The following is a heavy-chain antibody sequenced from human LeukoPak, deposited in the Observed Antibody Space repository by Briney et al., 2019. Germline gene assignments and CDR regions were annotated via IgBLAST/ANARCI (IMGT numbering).Heavy chain of an antibody. CDR1: GFTFSSYA. CDR3: VNTGMNITFGGVGLGAFDL. D-gene: IGHD3-16*01. V-gene: IGHV3-64D*06. CDR2: ISSNGGST. Sequence: GGSLRLSCSASGFTFSSYAMHWVRQAPGKGLEYVSAISSNGGSTYYADSVKGRFTISRDNSKNTLYLQMSSLRAEDTAVYYCVNTGMNITFGGVGLGAFDLWGQGTMVTVSS. J-gene: IGHJ3*01.